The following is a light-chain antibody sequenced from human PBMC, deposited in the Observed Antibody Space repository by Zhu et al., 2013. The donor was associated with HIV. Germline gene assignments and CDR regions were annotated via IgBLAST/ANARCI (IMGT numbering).Light chain of an antibody. J-gene: IGKJ3*01. CDR3: QHVNSNAA. CDR1: QDIGKY. CDR2: AAS. Sequence: DVQLTQSPSFLSASVGDRVTITCRASQDIGKYLAWYQQRPGKAPNLLVYAASTTQSGVPSRFGGSGSGTEFTLTITSLQPEDFATYYCQHVNSNAAFGPGTKVDV. V-gene: IGKV1-9*01.